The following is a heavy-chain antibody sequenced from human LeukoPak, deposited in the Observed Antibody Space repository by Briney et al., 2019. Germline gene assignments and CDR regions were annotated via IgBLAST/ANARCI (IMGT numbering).Heavy chain of an antibody. J-gene: IGHJ4*02. D-gene: IGHD3-22*01. Sequence: SETLSLTCAVSGYSISSGYYWGWIRQPPGKGLEWIGSIYHSGSTYYNPSLKSRVTISVDTSKNQFSLKLSSVTAADTAVYYCAGNPYYYDSSGYYIGYWGQGTLVTVSS. CDR2: IYHSGST. CDR1: GYSISSGYY. V-gene: IGHV4-38-2*01. CDR3: AGNPYYYDSSGYYIGY.